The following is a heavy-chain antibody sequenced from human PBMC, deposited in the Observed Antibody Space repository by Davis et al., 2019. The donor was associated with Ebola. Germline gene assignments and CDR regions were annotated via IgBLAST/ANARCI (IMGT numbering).Heavy chain of an antibody. CDR1: GYTFTSYG. J-gene: IGHJ3*02. D-gene: IGHD1-26*01. Sequence: ASVKVSCKASGYTFTSYGISWVRQAPGQGLEWMGWISAYNGNTNYAQKFQGRVTITADESTSTAYMELSSLRSEDTAVYYCARDERGSLGGHAFDIWGQGTMVTVSS. CDR3: ARDERGSLGGHAFDI. V-gene: IGHV1-18*04. CDR2: ISAYNGNT.